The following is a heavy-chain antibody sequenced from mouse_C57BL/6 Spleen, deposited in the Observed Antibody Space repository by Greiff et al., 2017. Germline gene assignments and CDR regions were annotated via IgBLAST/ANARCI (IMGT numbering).Heavy chain of an antibody. CDR1: GYAFTNYL. CDR3: ARLNYGSSYGYFDV. J-gene: IGHJ1*03. V-gene: IGHV1-54*01. D-gene: IGHD1-1*01. CDR2: IKPGSGGT. Sequence: QVQLQQSGAELVRPGTSVKVSCTASGYAFTNYLIEWVKQRPGRGLEWIGVIKPGSGGTNYNEKFKGKATLTADKSSSTAYLQLSSLTSEDSAVYFCARLNYGSSYGYFDVWGTGTTVTVSS.